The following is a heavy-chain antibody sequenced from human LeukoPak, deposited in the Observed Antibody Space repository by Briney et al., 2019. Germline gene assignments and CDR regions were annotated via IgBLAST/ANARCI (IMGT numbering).Heavy chain of an antibody. D-gene: IGHD3-22*01. Sequence: SETLSLTCTVSGVSISSSSYYWGWIRQPPGKGLEWIGSIYYSGSTYYNPSLKSRVTISVDTSKNQFSLKLSSVTAADTAVYYCARGSLTYYDSSGYYYRAFDIWGQGTMVTVSS. CDR3: ARGSLTYYDSSGYYYRAFDI. J-gene: IGHJ3*02. CDR1: GVSISSSSYY. CDR2: IYYSGST. V-gene: IGHV4-39*07.